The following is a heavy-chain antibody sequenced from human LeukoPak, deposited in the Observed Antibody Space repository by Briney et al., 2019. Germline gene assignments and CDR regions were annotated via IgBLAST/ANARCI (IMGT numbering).Heavy chain of an antibody. J-gene: IGHJ3*02. V-gene: IGHV3-21*01. D-gene: IGHD2-21*02. CDR2: ISSSSSYI. CDR3: ARVWARGDLHDAFDI. CDR1: GFTFSSYS. Sequence: GGSLRLSCAASGFTFSSYSMNWVRQAPGKGLEWVSSISSSSSYIYYADSVKGRFTISRDNAKNSLYLQMNSLRAEDTAVYYCARVWARGDLHDAFDIWGQGTMVTVPS.